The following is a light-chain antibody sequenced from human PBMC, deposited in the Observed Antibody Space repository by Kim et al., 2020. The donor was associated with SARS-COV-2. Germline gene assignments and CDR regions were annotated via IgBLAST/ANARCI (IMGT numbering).Light chain of an antibody. Sequence: AIQMTQSPSSLSASIGDRVTITCRASQGIKNHLGWFQQKPGKAPKVLIYDASSLHSGVPSRFSGSGSGTDFTLTISSLQPEDFATYYCLQYNSYPWPFGQGTKVYIK. CDR1: QGIKNH. CDR3: LQYNSYPWP. CDR2: DAS. V-gene: IGKV1-6*01. J-gene: IGKJ1*01.